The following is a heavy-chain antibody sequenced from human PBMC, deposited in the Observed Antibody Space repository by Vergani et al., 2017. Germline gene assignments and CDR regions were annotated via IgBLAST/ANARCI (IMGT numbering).Heavy chain of an antibody. V-gene: IGHV3-23*01. D-gene: IGHD5-12*01. CDR3: AKDYNIMGALHY. Sequence: EVRLLESGGGLVQPGGSLRLSCAASGFTFNIYAMSWVRQAPGKGLEWVSTITYNCGRTYYADSVTGRFTLSRDNSKNTLFLQLKTLRAEDTGVYYCAKDYNIMGALHYWGQGTLVAVSS. CDR2: ITYNCGRT. J-gene: IGHJ4*02. CDR1: GFTFNIYA.